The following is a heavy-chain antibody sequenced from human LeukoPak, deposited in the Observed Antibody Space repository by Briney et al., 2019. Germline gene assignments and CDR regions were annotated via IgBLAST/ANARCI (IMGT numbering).Heavy chain of an antibody. CDR1: GGSISSYY. CDR2: IYYSGST. D-gene: IGHD3-16*01. Sequence: SETLSLTCTVSGGSISSYYWSWIRQPPGKGLEWIGYIYYSGSTNYSPSLKSRVTISVDTSKNQFSLKLSSVTAADTAVYYCARGLGYFDYWGQGTLVTVSS. J-gene: IGHJ4*02. V-gene: IGHV4-59*01. CDR3: ARGLGYFDY.